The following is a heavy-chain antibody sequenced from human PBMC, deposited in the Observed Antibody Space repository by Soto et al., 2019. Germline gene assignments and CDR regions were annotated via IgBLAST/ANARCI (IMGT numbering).Heavy chain of an antibody. CDR3: AGTGTSHRNTDCSSNSCYGRYYGMDV. D-gene: IGHD2-2*01. CDR2: IDPSDSYT. Sequence: GESLKISCKGSGYSFTSYWISWVRQMPGKGLEWMGRIDPSDSYTNYSPSFQGHVTISADKSISTAYLQWSSVTASDTVMYYCAGTGTSHRNTDCSSNSCYGRYYGMDVWRQGTTVPVSS. J-gene: IGHJ6*02. CDR1: GYSFTSYW. V-gene: IGHV5-10-1*01.